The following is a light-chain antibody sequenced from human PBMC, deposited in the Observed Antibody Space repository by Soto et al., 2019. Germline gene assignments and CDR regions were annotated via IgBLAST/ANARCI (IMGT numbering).Light chain of an antibody. V-gene: IGLV2-8*01. CDR3: SSYGGGNYV. Sequence: QSALTQPPSASGSPGQSVTISCTGTSNDFGGYNYVSWYQQHPGKAPKLIIFEVSERPSGVPDRFSGSKSGSTASLTVSGLQAEDEADYYCSSYGGGNYVFGTGTKLTVL. CDR2: EVS. J-gene: IGLJ1*01. CDR1: SNDFGGYNY.